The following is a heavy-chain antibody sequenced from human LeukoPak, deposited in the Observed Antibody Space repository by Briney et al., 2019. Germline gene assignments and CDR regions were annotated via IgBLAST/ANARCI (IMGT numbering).Heavy chain of an antibody. CDR2: ISGSGGST. CDR1: GXTFSSYA. V-gene: IGHV3-23*01. Sequence: SGGSLRLSCAASGXTFSSYAMSWVCQAPGKGLEWVSAISGSGGSTYYADSVKGRFTISRDNSKNTLYLQMNSLRAEDTAVYYCAKDAEYYDILTGYHTPPDYWGQGTLVTVSS. D-gene: IGHD3-9*01. CDR3: AKDAEYYDILTGYHTPPDY. J-gene: IGHJ4*02.